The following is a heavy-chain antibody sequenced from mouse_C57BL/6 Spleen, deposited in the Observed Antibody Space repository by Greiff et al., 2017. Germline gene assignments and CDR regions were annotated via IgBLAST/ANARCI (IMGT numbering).Heavy chain of an antibody. Sequence: DVKLVESGGDLVKPGGSLKLSCAASGFTFSSYGMSWVRQTPDTRLEWVATISSGGSYTYYPDSVKGRFTISRDNAKNTLYLQMSSLKSEDTAMYYCARGGSYYFDDWGQGTTRTVAS. V-gene: IGHV5-6*02. CDR3: ARGGSYYFDD. CDR2: ISSGGSYT. J-gene: IGHJ2*01. CDR1: GFTFSSYG. D-gene: IGHD3-1*01.